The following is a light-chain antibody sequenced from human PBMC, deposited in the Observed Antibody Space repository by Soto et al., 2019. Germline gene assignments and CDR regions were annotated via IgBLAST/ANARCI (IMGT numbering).Light chain of an antibody. CDR1: QSVSSN. J-gene: IGKJ5*01. CDR3: QQFNYWPPIT. CDR2: GAS. Sequence: EIVLTQSPATLSVSPGERATLSCRASQSVSSNLAWYQQIPGRAPRLLIYGASPRASGIPARFSASGSGTEFTLTISSLQSEDFAVYYCQQFNYWPPITFGQGTRLEIK. V-gene: IGKV3-15*01.